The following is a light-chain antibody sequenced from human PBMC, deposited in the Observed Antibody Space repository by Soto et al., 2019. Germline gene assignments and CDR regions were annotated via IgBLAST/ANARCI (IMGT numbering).Light chain of an antibody. CDR2: SAS. J-gene: IGKJ5*01. V-gene: IGKV1-39*01. Sequence: DIQMSQSPSSLSASVGYRVTMTCRASQTIKNSLNWYQQKPGSAPNLLIYSASSLHVGVPSRFSGSKSGPDFTLTISGLQPEDFATYYCQQFYIAPVTFGQGTRLEIK. CDR1: QTIKNS. CDR3: QQFYIAPVT.